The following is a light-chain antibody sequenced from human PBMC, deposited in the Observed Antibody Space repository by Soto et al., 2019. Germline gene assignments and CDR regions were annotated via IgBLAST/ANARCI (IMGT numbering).Light chain of an antibody. V-gene: IGKV1-5*03. J-gene: IGKJ2*01. CDR1: QSIGSW. CDR3: QQYNSYTYT. Sequence: DIQMTQSPSTLSASVGDRVTITCRASQSIGSWLAWYQQKPGKAPKLLIYKASSLESGVPSRFSGSGSGTEFTLTISSLQPDDFATYYCQQYNSYTYTFGQGTKLEIK. CDR2: KAS.